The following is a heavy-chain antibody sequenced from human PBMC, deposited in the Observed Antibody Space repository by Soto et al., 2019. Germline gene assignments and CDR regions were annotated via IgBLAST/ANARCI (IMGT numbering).Heavy chain of an antibody. J-gene: IGHJ1*01. D-gene: IGHD6-13*01. V-gene: IGHV3-66*01. CDR3: AREAFSSSWKTQYFQH. CDR1: GFTVSSNY. CDR2: IYSGGST. Sequence: GGSLRLSCAASGFTVSSNYMSWVRQAPGKGLEWVSVIYSGGSTYYADSVKGRFTISRDNSKNTLYLQMNSLRAEDTAVYYCAREAFSSSWKTQYFQHWGQGTLVTVSS.